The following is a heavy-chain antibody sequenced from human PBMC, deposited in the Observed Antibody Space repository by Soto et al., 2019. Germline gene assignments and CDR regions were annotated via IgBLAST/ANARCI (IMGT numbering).Heavy chain of an antibody. D-gene: IGHD6-13*01. CDR1: GGSFSGYY. CDR2: INHSGST. J-gene: IGHJ5*02. Sequence: SETLSLTCAVYGGSFSGYYWSWIRQPPGKGLEWIGEINHSGSTNYNPSLKSRVTISVGTSKNQFSLKLSSVTAADTAVYYCARGLYSSSWYWFDPWGQGTLVTVSS. CDR3: ARGLYSSSWYWFDP. V-gene: IGHV4-34*01.